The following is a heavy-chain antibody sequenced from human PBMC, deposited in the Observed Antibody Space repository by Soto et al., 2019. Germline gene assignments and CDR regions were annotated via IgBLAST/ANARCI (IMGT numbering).Heavy chain of an antibody. D-gene: IGHD4-17*01. CDR1: GGSISSGGYY. CDR3: ARSEVTRVTTYFHY. J-gene: IGHJ4*02. CDR2: IYYSGST. V-gene: IGHV4-31*02. Sequence: LCGGSISSGGYYWSWIRQHPGKGLEWIGYIYYSGSTYYNPSLKSRVTISVDTSKNQFSLKLSSVTAADTAVYYCARSEVTRVTTYFHYWGQGTLVTVSS.